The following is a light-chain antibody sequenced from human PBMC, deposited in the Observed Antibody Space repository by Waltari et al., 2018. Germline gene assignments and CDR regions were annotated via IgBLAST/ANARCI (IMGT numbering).Light chain of an antibody. V-gene: IGLV3-25*03. CDR3: QSATSDDTYAWV. J-gene: IGLJ3*02. CDR2: KYT. Sequence: QMSGQNTEQVIYKYTERPSGIPGRFSGSSSGTTVTLTISGVQAEDEADYYCQSATSDDTYAWVFGGGTKLTVL.